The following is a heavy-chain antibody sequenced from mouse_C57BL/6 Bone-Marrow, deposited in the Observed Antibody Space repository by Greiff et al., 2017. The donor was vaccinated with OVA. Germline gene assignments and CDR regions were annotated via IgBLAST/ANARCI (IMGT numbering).Heavy chain of an antibody. CDR3: APDYYGSSPHYYAMDD. D-gene: IGHD1-1*01. Sequence: VQLQQSGPELVKPGASVKISCKASGYTFTDYYMNWVKQSHGKSLEWIGDINPNNGGTSYNQKFKGKATLTVDKSSSTAYMELRSLTSEDSAVDYCAPDYYGSSPHYYAMDDWGQGTSVTVSS. J-gene: IGHJ4*01. V-gene: IGHV1-26*01. CDR1: GYTFTDYY. CDR2: INPNNGGT.